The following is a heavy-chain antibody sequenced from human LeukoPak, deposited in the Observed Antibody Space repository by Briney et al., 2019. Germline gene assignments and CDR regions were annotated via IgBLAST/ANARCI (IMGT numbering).Heavy chain of an antibody. J-gene: IGHJ4*02. CDR3: ARANDDILTGPIDY. CDR2: ISGSGGGT. Sequence: GGSLRLSCAASGFTFISYAMSWVRQAPGKGLEWVSTISGSGGGTYYADSVKGRFTISRDNSKNTLYLQMNSLRAEDTAVYYCARANDDILTGPIDYWGQGTLVTVSS. D-gene: IGHD3-9*01. V-gene: IGHV3-23*01. CDR1: GFTFISYA.